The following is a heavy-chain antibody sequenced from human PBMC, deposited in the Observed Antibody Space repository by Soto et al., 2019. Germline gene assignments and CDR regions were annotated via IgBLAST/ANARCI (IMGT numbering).Heavy chain of an antibody. CDR2: IYPGDSDT. D-gene: IGHD2-2*01. Sequence: PGESLKISCKGSGYSFTSYWIGWVRQMPGKGLEWMGIIYPGDSDTRYSPSFQGQVTISADKSISTAYLQWSSLKASDTAMYYCARGLRYCSSTSCFRGGYYFDYWGQGTLVTVSS. CDR3: ARGLRYCSSTSCFRGGYYFDY. CDR1: GYSFTSYW. J-gene: IGHJ4*02. V-gene: IGHV5-51*01.